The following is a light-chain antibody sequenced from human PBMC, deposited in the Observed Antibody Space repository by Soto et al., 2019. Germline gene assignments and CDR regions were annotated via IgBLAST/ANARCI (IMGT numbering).Light chain of an antibody. Sequence: AIQMTQSPSSLSASVGDRVTITCRASQDIRHDLGWYQQKPGKAPKLLIYSASTLHSGVPSRFSGTGSGTDFTHTISSLQPEDFATYYCIRDDAYPLTFGVGTNVEIK. CDR2: SAS. J-gene: IGKJ4*01. V-gene: IGKV1-6*01. CDR3: IRDDAYPLT. CDR1: QDIRHD.